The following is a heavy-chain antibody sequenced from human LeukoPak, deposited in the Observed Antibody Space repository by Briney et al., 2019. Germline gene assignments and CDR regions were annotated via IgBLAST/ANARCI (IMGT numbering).Heavy chain of an antibody. J-gene: IGHJ5*02. CDR3: ARGDPHADL. Sequence: GGSLRLSCAAAGLDLSTYEMNWVRQAPGKGLEWIADIAISGHTKNYADSVKGRFTISGDNARTSLYLQMNSLRVEDTGVYYCARGDPHADLWGQGTLVTVSS. CDR1: GLDLSTYE. CDR2: IAISGHTK. V-gene: IGHV3-48*03.